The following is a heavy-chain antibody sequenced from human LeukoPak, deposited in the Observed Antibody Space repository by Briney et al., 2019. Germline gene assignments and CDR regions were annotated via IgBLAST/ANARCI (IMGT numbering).Heavy chain of an antibody. D-gene: IGHD5-24*01. V-gene: IGHV4-59*01. Sequence: SETLSLTCTVFGGSISSYYWSWIRQPPGKALEWIGFIYYTGTTNCNPSLKSRVTMSVDTSKNHFSLNLSSVTAADTAVYYCAARRDGYNNWYFDLWGRGTLVTVSS. J-gene: IGHJ2*01. CDR3: AARRDGYNNWYFDL. CDR2: IYYTGTT. CDR1: GGSISSYY.